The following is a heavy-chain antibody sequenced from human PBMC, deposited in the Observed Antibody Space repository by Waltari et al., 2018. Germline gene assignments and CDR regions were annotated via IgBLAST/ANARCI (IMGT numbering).Heavy chain of an antibody. CDR2: MYITGLS. J-gene: IGHJ4*02. CDR3: ARLDPNGFDDS. D-gene: IGHD2-8*01. CDR1: GDSMHSRSYS. Sequence: QLQLQESGPGLVKPSETLSITCFVYGDSMHSRSYSWGWIRQSPGRGLEWVGQMYITGLSEYNPSLRSRVSISIDRSKSQFSLTLTSLTAADTAVYHCARLDPNGFDDSWGQGTLVTVST. V-gene: IGHV4-39*01.